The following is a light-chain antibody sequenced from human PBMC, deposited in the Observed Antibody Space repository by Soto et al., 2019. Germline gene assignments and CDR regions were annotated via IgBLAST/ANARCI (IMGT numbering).Light chain of an antibody. CDR2: DAS. J-gene: IGKJ1*01. Sequence: EIVLTQSPATLSLSPGERATLSCRASQSVSSYLAWYQQKPGQTPRLLIYDASNRATDIPARFSGSGSGTDFTLTISSLEPGDFAVYYCQQRSNWPVTFGQGTRVEIK. CDR3: QQRSNWPVT. CDR1: QSVSSY. V-gene: IGKV3-11*01.